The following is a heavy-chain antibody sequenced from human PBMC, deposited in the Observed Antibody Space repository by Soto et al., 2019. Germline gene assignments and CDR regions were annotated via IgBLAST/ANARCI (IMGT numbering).Heavy chain of an antibody. J-gene: IGHJ4*02. CDR3: VRGNSGYGNFDY. Sequence: HPGGSLRLSCAASGLTFSSYWIHWVRQAPGKGLVWVSRMYTDASSATYADSVKGRFTISRDNAKNTLFLQIDSLRTEDTAVYYCVRGNSGYGNFDYWGEGTLVTVSS. CDR2: MYTDASSA. D-gene: IGHD5-12*01. CDR1: GLTFSSYW. V-gene: IGHV3-74*01.